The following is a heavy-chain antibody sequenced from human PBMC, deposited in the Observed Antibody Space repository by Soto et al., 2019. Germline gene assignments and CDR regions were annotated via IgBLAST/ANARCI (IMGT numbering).Heavy chain of an antibody. CDR1: GGSISSGDYY. CDR2: IYYSGST. J-gene: IGHJ4*02. D-gene: IGHD3-22*01. Sequence: SETLSLTCTVSGGSISSGDYYWSWIRQPPGKGLEWIGYIYYSGSTYYNPSLKSRVTISVDTSKNQFSLKLSSVTAADTAVYYCARGDYYDSSPMYYFDYWGQGTLVTVSS. V-gene: IGHV4-30-4*01. CDR3: ARGDYYDSSPMYYFDY.